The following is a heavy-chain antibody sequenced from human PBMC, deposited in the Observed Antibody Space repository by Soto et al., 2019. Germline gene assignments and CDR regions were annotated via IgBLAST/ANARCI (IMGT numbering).Heavy chain of an antibody. CDR3: ATYYYDSSGYYYKEWAFDY. Sequence: PGGSLRLSCAASGFTFSSYSMNWVRQAPGKGLEWVPSISSSSSYIYYADSVKGRFTISRDNAKSSLYLQMNSLRAEDTAVYYCATYYYDSSGYYYKEWAFDYWGQGTLVTVSS. CDR2: ISSSSSYI. CDR1: GFTFSSYS. V-gene: IGHV3-21*01. D-gene: IGHD3-22*01. J-gene: IGHJ4*02.